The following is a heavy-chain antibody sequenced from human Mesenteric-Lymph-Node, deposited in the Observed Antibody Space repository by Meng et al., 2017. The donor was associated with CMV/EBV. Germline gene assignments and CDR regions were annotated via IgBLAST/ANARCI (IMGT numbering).Heavy chain of an antibody. D-gene: IGHD2-2*01. CDR2: INQDGSEK. J-gene: IGHJ6*02. Sequence: GESLKISCAASGFTFTNYWMNWVRQAPGKGLEWVANINQDGSEKYYVDSVKGRFTISRDNAKNSLYLQMNSLRAEDTAVYYCARPYCSSTSCYWADYYYYGMDVWGQGTTVTVSS. CDR1: GFTFTNYW. V-gene: IGHV3-7*01. CDR3: ARPYCSSTSCYWADYYYYGMDV.